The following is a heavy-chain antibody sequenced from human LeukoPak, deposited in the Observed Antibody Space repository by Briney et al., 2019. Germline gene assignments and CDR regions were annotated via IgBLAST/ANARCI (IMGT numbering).Heavy chain of an antibody. CDR3: ARELPPDDILDY. CDR2: IIPIFGTA. D-gene: IGHD3-9*01. V-gene: IGHV1-69*01. CDR1: GGTFSSYA. J-gene: IGHJ4*02. Sequence: SVKVSCKASGGTFSSYAISWVRQAPGQGLEWMGGIIPIFGTANYAQKFQGRVTVTADESTSTAYMELSSLRSEDTAVYYCARELPPDDILDYWGQGTLVTVSS.